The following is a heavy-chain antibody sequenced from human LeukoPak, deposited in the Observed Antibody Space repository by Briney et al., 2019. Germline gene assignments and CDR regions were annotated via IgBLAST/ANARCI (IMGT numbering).Heavy chain of an antibody. D-gene: IGHD4-17*01. Sequence: SETLSLTCTVSGGSISSGGYYWSWIRQHPGTGLEWIGYIYYSGSTYCNPSLKSRVTISVDTSKNQFSLKLSSVTAADTAVYYCARVGIRGDSHLVFDYWGQGTLVTVSS. V-gene: IGHV4-31*03. CDR2: IYYSGST. J-gene: IGHJ4*02. CDR1: GGSISSGGYY. CDR3: ARVGIRGDSHLVFDY.